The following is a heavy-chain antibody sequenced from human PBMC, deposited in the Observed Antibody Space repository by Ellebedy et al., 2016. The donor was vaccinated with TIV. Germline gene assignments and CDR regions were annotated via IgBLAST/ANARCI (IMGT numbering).Heavy chain of an antibody. CDR2: IYPGDSDI. CDR3: ARHECGSNCYVDY. V-gene: IGHV5-51*01. D-gene: IGHD6-13*01. J-gene: IGHJ4*02. CDR1: GYNFATSW. Sequence: GESLRISCKGSGYNFATSWNGWVRQRPGKGLEWMGIIYPGDSDIRYSPSFQGQVTISADKSISTAYLQWSSLKASDTAIYYCARHECGSNCYVDYWGQGILVTVSS.